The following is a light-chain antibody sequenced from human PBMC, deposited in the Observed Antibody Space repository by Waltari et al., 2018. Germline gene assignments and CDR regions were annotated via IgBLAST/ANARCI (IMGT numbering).Light chain of an antibody. Sequence: DIQMTQSPSTLSASVGDRVTITCRASQRISSWLAWYQQKPGKAPKLLIYKASSLESGVPARFSGSGSGTEFTLTISSLQPDDFATYYCQQYNSYSHLTFGQGTRLEIK. CDR3: QQYNSYSHLT. J-gene: IGKJ5*01. V-gene: IGKV1-5*03. CDR1: QRISSW. CDR2: KAS.